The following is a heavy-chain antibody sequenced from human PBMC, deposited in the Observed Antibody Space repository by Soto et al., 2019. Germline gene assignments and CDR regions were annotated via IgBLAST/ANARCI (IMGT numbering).Heavy chain of an antibody. CDR3: ARGWDSSSWSDAFDI. D-gene: IGHD6-13*01. CDR1: GFTFSSYS. Sequence: GESLKISCAAYGFTFSSYSMNWVRQAPGKGLEWVSSISSSSSYIYYADSVKGRFTISRDNAKNSLYLQMNSLRAEDTAVYYCARGWDSSSWSDAFDIWVQGTMVTVSS. J-gene: IGHJ3*02. CDR2: ISSSSSYI. V-gene: IGHV3-21*01.